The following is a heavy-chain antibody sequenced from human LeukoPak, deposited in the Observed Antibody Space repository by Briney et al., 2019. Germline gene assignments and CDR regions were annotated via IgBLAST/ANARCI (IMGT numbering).Heavy chain of an antibody. V-gene: IGHV4-59*11. CDR3: AREVSSVAGTRDAFDI. J-gene: IGHJ3*02. CDR1: GGSISSQF. CDR2: IYYSGST. D-gene: IGHD6-19*01. Sequence: SETLSLTCTVSGGSISSQFWSWIRQPPGEGLEWIGYIYYSGSTNYNHSLKSRLTISVDTSKNQFSLKLSSVTAADTAVYYCAREVSSVAGTRDAFDIWGQGTMVTVSS.